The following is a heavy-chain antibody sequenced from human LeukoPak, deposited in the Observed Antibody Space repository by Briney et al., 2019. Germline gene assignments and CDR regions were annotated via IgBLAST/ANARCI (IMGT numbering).Heavy chain of an antibody. CDR1: GFTFSSDA. CDR3: ANTDILKGYSDY. J-gene: IGHJ4*02. D-gene: IGHD3-9*01. CDR2: ISGSGGRT. V-gene: IGHV3-23*01. Sequence: GGSLRLSCAAPGFTFSSDAMSWVRQAPGKGLEWVSVISGSGGRTYYADSVKGRFTISRDSSNNTLYLQMDSLRADDTAVYYCANTDILKGYSDYWGQGTLVTVSS.